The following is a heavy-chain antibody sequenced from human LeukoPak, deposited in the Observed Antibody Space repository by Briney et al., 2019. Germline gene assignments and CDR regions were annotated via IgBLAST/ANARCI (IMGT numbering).Heavy chain of an antibody. J-gene: IGHJ4*02. Sequence: SETLSLTCTVSGGSISSYYWSWIRQPPGKGLEWIGYIYYSGSTNYNLSLKSRVTISVDTSKNQFSLKLSSVTAADTAVYYCARTLGELSLFFDYWGQGTLVTVSS. V-gene: IGHV4-59*01. D-gene: IGHD3-16*02. CDR2: IYYSGST. CDR3: ARTLGELSLFFDY. CDR1: GGSISSYY.